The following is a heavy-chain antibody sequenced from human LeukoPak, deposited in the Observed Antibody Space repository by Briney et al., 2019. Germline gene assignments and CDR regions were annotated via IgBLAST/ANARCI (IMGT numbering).Heavy chain of an antibody. CDR2: INLNSGGT. J-gene: IGHJ4*02. D-gene: IGHD3-9*01. Sequence: ASVKVSCKASGYTFTGSYMHWVRQAPGQGLEWMGWINLNSGGTNYAQKFQVRVTMTRDTSISTAYMELSRLRSDDTAVYYCARSPHILTGENFDYWGQGTLVTVSP. CDR3: ARSPHILTGENFDY. V-gene: IGHV1-2*02. CDR1: GYTFTGSY.